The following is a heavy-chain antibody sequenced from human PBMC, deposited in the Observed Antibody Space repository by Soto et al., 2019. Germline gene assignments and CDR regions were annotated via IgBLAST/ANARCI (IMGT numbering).Heavy chain of an antibody. V-gene: IGHV4-34*01. CDR2: VKDGGHT. D-gene: IGHD5-12*01. CDR1: GGSLSGYC. Sequence: QVQLQQWGAGLLMPSETLSLNCAVTGGSLSGYCWSWIRQPPGKGLEWIGEVKDGGHTNYSPSLRGRVIISSDTSNNQFSLRLNSVTAVDTGVYYCARGQEGVVATHWDQGSLVTVSS. CDR3: ARGQEGVVATH. J-gene: IGHJ4*02.